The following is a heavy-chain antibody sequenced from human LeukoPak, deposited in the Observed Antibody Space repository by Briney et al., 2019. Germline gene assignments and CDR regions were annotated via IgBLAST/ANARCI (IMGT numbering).Heavy chain of an antibody. CDR1: GYSISSGYY. CDR2: MYHSGST. D-gene: IGHD3-10*01. J-gene: IGHJ3*02. CDR3: ARVRRGGLAFHI. Sequence: PSETPSLTCTVSGYSISSGYYWGWIRQPPGKGLGWIGYMYHSGSTYYNPSLKSRVTISVDRSKNQFSLKLSSVTAADTAVYYCARVRRGGLAFHIWAEGPMVPLPS. V-gene: IGHV4-38-2*02.